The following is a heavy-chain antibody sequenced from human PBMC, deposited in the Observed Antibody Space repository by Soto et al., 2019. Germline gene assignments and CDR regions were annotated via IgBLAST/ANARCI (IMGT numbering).Heavy chain of an antibody. J-gene: IGHJ5*02. Sequence: QVQLQESGPGLVKPSETLSLTCTVSGGSISSYYWSWIRQPAGKGLEWIGRIYTSGNTNYNPSPKLRVTIAVDTPKDQFSLQLSSVTAAETAVYNCASSGDSYGYGYWFDPWGQGTLVTVSS. V-gene: IGHV4-4*07. CDR3: ASSGDSYGYGYWFDP. CDR1: GGSISSYY. CDR2: IYTSGNT. D-gene: IGHD5-18*01.